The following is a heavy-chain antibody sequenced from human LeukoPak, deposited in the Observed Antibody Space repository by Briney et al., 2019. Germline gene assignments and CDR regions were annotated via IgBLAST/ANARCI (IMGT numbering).Heavy chain of an antibody. D-gene: IGHD1-26*01. CDR3: ARSGGNYYSI. V-gene: IGHV5-51*01. J-gene: IGHJ3*02. CDR2: IYPGDSDT. Sequence: GESLKISCKGSGYRFSSYWIGWVRQMPGKGLEWMGIIYPGDSDTIYSPSFQGQVTISADKSTSTANLQWSSLKASDTAMYYCARSGGNYYSIWGQGTMVTVSS. CDR1: GYRFSSYW.